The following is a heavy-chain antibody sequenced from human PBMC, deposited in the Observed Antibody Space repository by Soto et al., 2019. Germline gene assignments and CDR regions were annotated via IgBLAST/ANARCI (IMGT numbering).Heavy chain of an antibody. CDR3: ARGIFGHVDAFDL. CDR1: GYIFSSFY. Sequence: GASVKVSCKASGYIFSSFYINWLRQAPGQGLEWMGWTSGYSGNSKYAQKFQGRVTMTTDTSTNTGYMEMRSLTSDDTAVYYCARGIFGHVDAFDLWGQGTMVTVSS. CDR2: TSGYSGNS. D-gene: IGHD3-3*02. V-gene: IGHV1-18*01. J-gene: IGHJ3*01.